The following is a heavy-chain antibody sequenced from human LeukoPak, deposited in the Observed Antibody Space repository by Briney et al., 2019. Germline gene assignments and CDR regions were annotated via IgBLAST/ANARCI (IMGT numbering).Heavy chain of an antibody. V-gene: IGHV1-3*01. CDR3: ARDMRGYYDSSGYYY. Sequence: ASVKVSCKASGYTFTSYAMHWVRQAPGQRLEWMGWINAGNGNTKYSQKFQGRVTITRDTSASTAYMELSSLRSEDTAVYYCARDMRGYYDSSGYYYWGQGTLVTVSS. CDR1: GYTFTSYA. D-gene: IGHD3-22*01. J-gene: IGHJ4*02. CDR2: INAGNGNT.